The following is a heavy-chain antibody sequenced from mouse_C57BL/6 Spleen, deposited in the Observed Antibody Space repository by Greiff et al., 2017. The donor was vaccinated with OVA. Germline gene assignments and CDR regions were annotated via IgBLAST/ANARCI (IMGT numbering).Heavy chain of an antibody. D-gene: IGHD1-1*01. J-gene: IGHJ4*01. V-gene: IGHV5-16*01. CDR2: INYDGSST. CDR1: GFTFSDYY. CDR3: ARAVRGYAMDY. Sequence: EVKLVESEGGSVQPGSSMKLSCTASGFTFSDYYMAWVRQVPEKGLEWVANINYDGSSTYYLDSLKSRFIISRDNAKNILYLQMSSLKSEDTATYYCARAVRGYAMDYWGQGTSVTVSS.